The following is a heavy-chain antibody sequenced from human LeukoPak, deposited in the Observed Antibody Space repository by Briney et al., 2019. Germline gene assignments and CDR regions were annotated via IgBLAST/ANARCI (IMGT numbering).Heavy chain of an antibody. J-gene: IGHJ6*03. Sequence: SESLSLTCTVSGGSISSYYWSWIRQPPGKGLEWIGYIYTSGSTNYNPSLKSRVTMSVDTSKNQFSLTLSSVTAADTAVYYCASQPWYYDFWSGYYNSYYYYYMDVWGKGTTVTVSS. CDR3: ASQPWYYDFWSGYYNSYYYYYMDV. D-gene: IGHD3-3*01. CDR2: IYTSGST. V-gene: IGHV4-4*09. CDR1: GGSISSYY.